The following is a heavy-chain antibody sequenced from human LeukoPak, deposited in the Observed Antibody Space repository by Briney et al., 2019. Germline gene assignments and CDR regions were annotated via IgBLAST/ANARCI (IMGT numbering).Heavy chain of an antibody. Sequence: SQTLSLTCTVSGGSISSGGYYWSWIRQPPGKGLQWIGYIDYSGSTNYNPSLKSRVTTSMDTSKNQFSLKLSSVTAADTAVYYCARREGTWGSFDIWGQGTMVTVSS. J-gene: IGHJ3*02. V-gene: IGHV4-61*08. CDR1: GGSISSGGYY. CDR3: ARREGTWGSFDI. D-gene: IGHD7-27*01. CDR2: IDYSGST.